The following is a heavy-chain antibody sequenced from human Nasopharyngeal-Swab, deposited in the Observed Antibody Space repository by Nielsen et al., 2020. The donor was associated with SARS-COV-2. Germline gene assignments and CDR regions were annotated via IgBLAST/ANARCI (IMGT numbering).Heavy chain of an antibody. Sequence: ASVKVSCKASGYTFTSYYMHWVRQAPGQGLEWMGIINPSGGSTSYAQKFQGRVTMTRDTSTSTVYMELSSLRSEDTAVYYCARGLGGSYQYYYYGMDVWGQGTTVTVSS. CDR3: ARGLGGSYQYYYYGMDV. D-gene: IGHD1-26*01. V-gene: IGHV1-46*01. CDR2: INPSGGST. CDR1: GYTFTSYY. J-gene: IGHJ6*02.